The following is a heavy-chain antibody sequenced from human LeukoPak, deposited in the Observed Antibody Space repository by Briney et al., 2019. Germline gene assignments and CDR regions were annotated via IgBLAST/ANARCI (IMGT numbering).Heavy chain of an antibody. Sequence: SETLSLTCAVYGGSFSDYYWTWIRQPPGKGLEWIGEIYHNGSTNYNPSLKSRVTISVDKSKNQFSLKLSSVTAADTAIYYCARPPDPWGQGTLVTVSS. V-gene: IGHV4-34*01. CDR3: ARPPDP. CDR1: GGSFSDYY. J-gene: IGHJ5*02. CDR2: IYHNGST.